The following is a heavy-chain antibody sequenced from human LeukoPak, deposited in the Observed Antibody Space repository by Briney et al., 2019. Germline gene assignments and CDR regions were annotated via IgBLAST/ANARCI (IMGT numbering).Heavy chain of an antibody. Sequence: GSLRLSCAVSGITLSNYGMSWVRQAPGKGLEWVAGISDSGGSTNYADSVKGRFTISRDNPKNTLYLQMNSPRAEDTAVYFCAKRGVVIRVILVGFHKEAYYFESWGQGALVTVSS. D-gene: IGHD3/OR15-3a*01. V-gene: IGHV3-23*01. J-gene: IGHJ4*02. CDR3: AKRGVVIRVILVGFHKEAYYFES. CDR1: GITLSNYG. CDR2: ISDSGGST.